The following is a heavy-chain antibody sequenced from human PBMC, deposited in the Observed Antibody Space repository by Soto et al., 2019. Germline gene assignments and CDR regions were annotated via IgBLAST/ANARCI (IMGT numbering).Heavy chain of an antibody. CDR3: ARGVSAGVDY. J-gene: IGHJ4*02. CDR2: VYNDGSA. D-gene: IGHD1-26*01. Sequence: PSETLSLTCDVSGVSISSGNWWSWVRQPPGKGLEWIAEVYNDGSANYHPSLESRATISVDRSKNQFSLRLSSVTAADTAFYYCARGVSAGVDYWGQGTLVTVSS. V-gene: IGHV4-4*02. CDR1: GVSISSGNW.